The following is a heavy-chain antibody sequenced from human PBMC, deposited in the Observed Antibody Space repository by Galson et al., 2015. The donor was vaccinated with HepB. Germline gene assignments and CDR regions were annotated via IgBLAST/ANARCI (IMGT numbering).Heavy chain of an antibody. D-gene: IGHD2-2*02. V-gene: IGHV1-69*04. J-gene: IGHJ4*02. CDR1: GGTFSSHA. CDR2: IIPILGIA. Sequence: SVKVSCKASGGTFSSHAISWVRQAPGQGLEWMGRIIPILGIANYAQKFQGRVTITADKSTSTAYMELSSLRSEDTAVYYCASGTWLIYTVYYFDYWGQGTLVTVSS. CDR3: ASGTWLIYTVYYFDY.